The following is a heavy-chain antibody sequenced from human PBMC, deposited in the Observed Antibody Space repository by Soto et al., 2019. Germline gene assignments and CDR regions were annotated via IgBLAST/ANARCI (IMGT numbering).Heavy chain of an antibody. CDR1: GGSFSGYY. CDR3: ARGPSGLPTV. J-gene: IGHJ6*02. D-gene: IGHD2-15*01. V-gene: IGHV4-34*01. Sequence: SETLSLTCAVYGGSFSGYYWSWIRQPPGKGLEWIGEINHSGSTNYNPSLKSRVTISVDTSKNQFSLKLSSVTAADTAVYYCARGPSGLPTVWGQGTTVTVSS. CDR2: INHSGST.